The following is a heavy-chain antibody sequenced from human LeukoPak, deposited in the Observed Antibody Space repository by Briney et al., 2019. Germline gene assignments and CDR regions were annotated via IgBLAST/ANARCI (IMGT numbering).Heavy chain of an antibody. D-gene: IGHD2-15*01. CDR3: TAIREYCDSAGCYSPYFYYYMDV. CDR1: GFTFSSYS. V-gene: IGHV3-15*01. Sequence: GGSLRLSCAASGFTFSSYSMNWVRQAPGKGLEWVGRIKTKQDGGTTDYATPVKGRFTISRDDSRNTLYLQMNSLRTDDTAIYYCTAIREYCDSAGCYSPYFYYYMDVWGKGTTVAVSS. CDR2: IKTKQDGGTT. J-gene: IGHJ6*03.